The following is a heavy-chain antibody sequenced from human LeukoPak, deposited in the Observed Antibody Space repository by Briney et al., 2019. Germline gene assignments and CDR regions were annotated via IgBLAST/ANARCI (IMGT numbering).Heavy chain of an antibody. V-gene: IGHV6-1*01. Sequence: SQTLSLTCAISGDSVSSNSAAWNWIRQSPSRGLEWLGRTYYRSKWFYEYAVSVKSPITINPDTSKNHFSLQLNSVTPEDTAVYYCARGPTGTGAFDIWGQGTMVTVCS. CDR2: TYYRSKWFY. D-gene: IGHD1-1*01. CDR3: ARGPTGTGAFDI. J-gene: IGHJ3*02. CDR1: GDSVSSNSAA.